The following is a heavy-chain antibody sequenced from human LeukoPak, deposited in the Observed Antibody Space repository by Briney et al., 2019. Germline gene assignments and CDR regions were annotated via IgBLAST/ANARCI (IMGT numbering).Heavy chain of an antibody. CDR2: IYYSGSA. CDR1: GGSISSYY. D-gene: IGHD3-16*02. Sequence: SETLSLTCTVSGGSISSYYWSWVPQPPGKGLEWIGYIYYSGSANYNPSLKSRVTISVDTYKNQFSLKLSSVTAADTAVYYCARVAYYDYVWGSYRPLFDIWGQGTMVTVSS. J-gene: IGHJ3*02. CDR3: ARVAYYDYVWGSYRPLFDI. V-gene: IGHV4-59*01.